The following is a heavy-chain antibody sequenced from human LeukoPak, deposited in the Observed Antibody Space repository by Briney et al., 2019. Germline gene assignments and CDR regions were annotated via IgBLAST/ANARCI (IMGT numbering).Heavy chain of an antibody. CDR3: ARYDYGDYVFDY. CDR2: IYYSGST. Sequence: SETLSLTCTVSGGSISSYYWSWIRQPPGKGLEWIGYIYYSGSTNYNPSLKRRVTISVDTSKNQFSLKLSSVTDADTAVYYCARYDYGDYVFDYWGQGTLVTVSS. D-gene: IGHD4-17*01. V-gene: IGHV4-59*01. J-gene: IGHJ4*02. CDR1: GGSISSYY.